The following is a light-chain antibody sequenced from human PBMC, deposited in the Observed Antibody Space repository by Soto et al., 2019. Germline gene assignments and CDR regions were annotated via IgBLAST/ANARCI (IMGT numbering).Light chain of an antibody. J-gene: IGKJ3*01. V-gene: IGKV1-5*03. CDR2: KAS. CDR1: QTIRSW. CDR3: QQRSKWPRPFT. Sequence: DLQMTQYPATLSASXXDRVXITGPASQTIRSWLAWYQQKPGKATKLLXXKASTLKSGVPSRFSGSGSGTDFTLTISSLEPEDFAVYYCQQRSKWPRPFTFGPGTKVEIK.